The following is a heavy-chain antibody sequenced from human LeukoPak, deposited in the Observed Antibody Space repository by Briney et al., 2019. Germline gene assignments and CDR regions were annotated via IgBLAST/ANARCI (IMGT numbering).Heavy chain of an antibody. V-gene: IGHV4-4*07. CDR1: GGSISSYY. CDR2: IYTSGST. Sequence: PSETLSLTCTVSGGSISSYYWSWIRQPAGKGLEWIGRIYTSGSTNYNPSLKSRVTMSVDTSKNQFSLKLSSVTAADTAVYYCARGGYYYDSSGYYTYYYYGMDVWGQGTTVTVSS. J-gene: IGHJ6*02. D-gene: IGHD3-22*01. CDR3: ARGGYYYDSSGYYTYYYYGMDV.